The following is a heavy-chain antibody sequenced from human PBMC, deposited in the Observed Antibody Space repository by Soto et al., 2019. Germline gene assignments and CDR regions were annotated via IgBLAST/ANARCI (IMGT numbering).Heavy chain of an antibody. D-gene: IGHD3-22*01. CDR1: GGSISSSNW. J-gene: IGHJ3*02. CDR2: IYHSGST. V-gene: IGHV4-4*02. Sequence: SETLSLTCAVSGGSISSSNWWSWVRQPPGKGLEWIGEIYHSGSTNYNPSLKSRVTISVDKSKNQFSLKLSSVTPEDTAVYYCARAKLRYYYDSSGYYYDVISAFDIWGQGTMVTVSS. CDR3: ARAKLRYYYDSSGYYYDVISAFDI.